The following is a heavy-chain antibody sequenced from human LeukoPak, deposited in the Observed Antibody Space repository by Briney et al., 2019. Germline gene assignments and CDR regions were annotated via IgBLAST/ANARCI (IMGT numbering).Heavy chain of an antibody. CDR2: IYYSGST. Sequence: SETLSLTCTVSSGFISSYYWSWIRQPPGKGLEWIGYIYYSGSTNYNPSLKSRVTISVDTSKNQFSLKLSSVTAADTAVYYCARAPYSSNAFDIWGQGTMVTVSS. CDR3: ARAPYSSNAFDI. V-gene: IGHV4-59*01. CDR1: SGFISSYY. J-gene: IGHJ3*02. D-gene: IGHD6-13*01.